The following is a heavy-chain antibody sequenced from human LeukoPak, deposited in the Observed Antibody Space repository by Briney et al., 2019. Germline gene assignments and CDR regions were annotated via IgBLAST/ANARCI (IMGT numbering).Heavy chain of an antibody. CDR2: VHPSGRT. D-gene: IGHD6-19*01. Sequence: SETLSLTCAVYGGSFSDYFWTWIRQPPGKGLEWIGEVHPSGRTNYKSSLKSRVTISVDTSKNQFSLSLRSVTAADTAVYYCARDLGVAGISPYYWGQGTLVTVSS. CDR3: ARDLGVAGISPYY. CDR1: GGSFSDYF. V-gene: IGHV4-34*01. J-gene: IGHJ4*02.